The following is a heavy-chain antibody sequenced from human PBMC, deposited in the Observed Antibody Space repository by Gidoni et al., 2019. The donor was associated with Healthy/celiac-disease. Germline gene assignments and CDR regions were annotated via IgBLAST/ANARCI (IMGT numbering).Heavy chain of an antibody. J-gene: IGHJ6*02. Sequence: EVQLVESGGGLVQPGGSLRLSCAASGFTFSSYWMHWVRQAPGKGLVWVSRINSDGSSTSYADSVKGRFTISRDNAKNTLYLQMNSLRAEDTAVYYCYWLPLSVYYYGMDVWGQGTTVTVSS. V-gene: IGHV3-74*01. CDR2: INSDGSST. CDR3: YWLPLSVYYYGMDV. CDR1: GFTFSSYW. D-gene: IGHD3-9*01.